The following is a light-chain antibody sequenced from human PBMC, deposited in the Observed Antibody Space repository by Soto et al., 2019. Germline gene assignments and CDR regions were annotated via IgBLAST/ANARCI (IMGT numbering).Light chain of an antibody. Sequence: QSVLTQPPSVSAAPGQRVTISCSGSSSNIGNNYVSWYQHLPGTAPKLLICDNNKRRSGIPDRFSASKSGTSATLGITGLQTGDEADYYCATWDDSLSAAVFGPGTKVTVL. CDR3: ATWDDSLSAAV. V-gene: IGLV1-51*01. CDR2: DNN. J-gene: IGLJ1*01. CDR1: SSNIGNNY.